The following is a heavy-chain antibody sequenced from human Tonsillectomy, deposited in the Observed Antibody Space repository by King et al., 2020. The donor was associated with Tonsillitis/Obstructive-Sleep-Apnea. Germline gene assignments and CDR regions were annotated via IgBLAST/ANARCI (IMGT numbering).Heavy chain of an antibody. CDR1: GGSISSSSYY. D-gene: IGHD2-15*01. Sequence: QLQLQESGPGLVKPSETLSLTCTVSGGSISSSSYYWGWIRQPPGKGLEWIGSIYYSGSTYYNPSLKSRVTISVDTSKNQFSLKLSSVTAADTAVYYCASGYWRGGSCYGTYYYYGMDVWGQGTTVTVSS. CDR3: ASGYWRGGSCYGTYYYYGMDV. CDR2: IYYSGST. J-gene: IGHJ6*02. V-gene: IGHV4-39*01.